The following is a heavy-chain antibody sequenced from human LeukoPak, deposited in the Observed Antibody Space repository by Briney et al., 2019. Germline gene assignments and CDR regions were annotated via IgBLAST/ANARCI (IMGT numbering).Heavy chain of an antibody. V-gene: IGHV4-38-2*02. CDR3: ARGCIPRIEFDP. Sequence: SETLSLTCTVSGYSLSSGYYWGWIRQPPGKGLEWIGEINHSGSTNYNPSLKSRVTISVDTSQNQFALKLSSVTAADTAVYYCARGCIPRIEFDPWGQGTLVTVSS. D-gene: IGHD2-2*02. CDR1: GYSLSSGYY. J-gene: IGHJ5*02. CDR2: INHSGST.